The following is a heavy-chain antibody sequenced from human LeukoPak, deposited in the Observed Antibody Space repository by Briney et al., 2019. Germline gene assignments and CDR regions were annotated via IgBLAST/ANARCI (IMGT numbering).Heavy chain of an antibody. V-gene: IGHV1-8*01. D-gene: IGHD5-12*01. J-gene: IGHJ6*03. CDR1: GYTFTSYD. CDR3: AREFSPLSVATEAYYYYYMDV. CDR2: MNPNSGNT. Sequence: ASVKVSCKASGYTFTSYDINWVRQATGQGLEWMGWMNPNSGNTGYAQKFQGRVTMTRNTSIGTAYMELSSLRSEDTAVYYCAREFSPLSVATEAYYYYYMDVWGKGTTVTVSS.